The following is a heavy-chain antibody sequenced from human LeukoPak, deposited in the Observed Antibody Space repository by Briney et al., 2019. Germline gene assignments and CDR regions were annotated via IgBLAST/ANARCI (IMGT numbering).Heavy chain of an antibody. CDR2: IYSGGST. D-gene: IGHD3-10*01. CDR1: GFTVSSNY. Sequence: GGSLRLSCAASGFTVSSNYMSWVRQAPGKWLEWVSVIYSGGSTYYADSVKGRFTISRDNSKNTLYLQMNSLRAEDTAVYYCARHYGSGSYYNKAFDYWGQGTLVTVSS. CDR3: ARHYGSGSYYNKAFDY. J-gene: IGHJ4*02. V-gene: IGHV3-53*01.